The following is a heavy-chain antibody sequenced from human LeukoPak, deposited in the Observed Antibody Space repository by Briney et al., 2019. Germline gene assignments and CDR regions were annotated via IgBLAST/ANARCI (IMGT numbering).Heavy chain of an antibody. V-gene: IGHV3-48*03. CDR1: GINFSDSE. J-gene: IGHJ4*02. D-gene: IGHD3/OR15-3a*01. CDR3: ARGVPTGYYTSCYDY. Sequence: GGSLRLACAASGINFSDSEMNWVRQAPGKGLEWVSYISSSGTTIYYADSVKGRFTISRDNAKNSLYLQMSSLRAEDTAVYYCARGVPTGYYTSCYDYWGQGTLVTVSS. CDR2: ISSSGTTI.